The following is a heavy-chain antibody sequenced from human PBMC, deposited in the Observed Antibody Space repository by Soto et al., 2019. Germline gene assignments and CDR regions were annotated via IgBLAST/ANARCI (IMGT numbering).Heavy chain of an antibody. D-gene: IGHD6-6*01. J-gene: IGHJ6*02. CDR1: GGTFSSSA. Sequence: QVQLVQSGAEVKKPGSSVNVSCKASGGTFSSSAISWVRQAPGQGLEWMGGIIPIFGTANYAQKFQGRVTITAEESTSTAYMELSRLRSEDTAVYYCARVQITPYIAGRPDEYYCYGMDVWGQGTTVTVSS. CDR3: ARVQITPYIAGRPDEYYCYGMDV. CDR2: IIPIFGTA. V-gene: IGHV1-69*01.